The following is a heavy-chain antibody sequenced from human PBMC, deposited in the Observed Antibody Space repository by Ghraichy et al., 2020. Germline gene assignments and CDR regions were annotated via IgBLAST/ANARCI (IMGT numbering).Heavy chain of an antibody. CDR1: GGSFSGYY. V-gene: IGHV4-34*01. Sequence: SQTLSLTCAVYGGSFSGYYWSWIRQPPGKGLEWIGEINHSGSTNYNPSLKSRVTISVDTSKNQFSLKLSSVTAADTAVYYCARGLGGKSRYDYWGQGTLVTGTS. CDR3: ARGLGGKSRYDY. D-gene: IGHD4-23*01. CDR2: INHSGST. J-gene: IGHJ4*02.